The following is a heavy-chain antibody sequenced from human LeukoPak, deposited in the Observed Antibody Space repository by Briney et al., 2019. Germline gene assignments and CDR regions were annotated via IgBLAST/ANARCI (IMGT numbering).Heavy chain of an antibody. Sequence: AGGSLSLSCVVSGLTFINYWMTWVRQVPGKGLEWVANINRDGSGKYYLPSVRGRFTISKDDAKDSLYLQMDSLRPEDTAIYYCARVEYSGNGNLYWGQGTLVTVSS. CDR1: GLTFINYW. V-gene: IGHV3-7*01. J-gene: IGHJ4*02. CDR3: ARVEYSGNGNLY. D-gene: IGHD1-26*01. CDR2: INRDGSGK.